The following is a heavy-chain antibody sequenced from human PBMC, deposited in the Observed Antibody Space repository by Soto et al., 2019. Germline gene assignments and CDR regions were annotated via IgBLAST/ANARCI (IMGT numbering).Heavy chain of an antibody. CDR2: IYYSGST. CDR3: ARGRFDFIWGTPAPYLDY. V-gene: IGHV4-59*01. J-gene: IGHJ4*02. Sequence: PSETLSLTCAVSGGSISSYYWSWIRQPPGKGLEWIGYIYYSGSTNYNPSLKSRVTISVDTSKNQFSLKLSSVTTADTAVYYCARGRFDFIWGTPAPYLDYWGQGALVTVSS. CDR1: GGSISSYY. D-gene: IGHD3-16*01.